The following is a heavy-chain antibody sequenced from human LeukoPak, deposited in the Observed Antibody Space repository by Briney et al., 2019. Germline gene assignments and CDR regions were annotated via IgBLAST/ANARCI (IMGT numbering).Heavy chain of an antibody. D-gene: IGHD3-22*01. CDR3: ASYYYDSSGTDAFDI. V-gene: IGHV4-39*07. CDR1: GGSISSSSYY. Sequence: SETLSLTCTVSGGSISSSSYYWGWIRQPPGKGLEWIGSIYYSGSTNYSPSLKSRVTISVDTSKNQFSLKLSSVTAADTAVYYCASYYYDSSGTDAFDIWGQGTMVTVSS. J-gene: IGHJ3*02. CDR2: IYYSGST.